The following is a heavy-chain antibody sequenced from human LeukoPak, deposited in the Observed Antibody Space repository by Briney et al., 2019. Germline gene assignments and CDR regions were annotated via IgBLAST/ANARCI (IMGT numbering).Heavy chain of an antibody. V-gene: IGHV3-23*01. CDR2: ISGSGGST. CDR3: AKAPRPYYYDSSGYLTGHYFDY. Sequence: GGSLRLSCAASGFTFSSYAMSWVRQAPGKGLEWVSAISGSGGSTYYADSVKGRFTISRDNSKNTLYLQMNSLRAEDTAVYYCAKAPRPYYYDSSGYLTGHYFDYWGQGTLVTVSS. J-gene: IGHJ4*02. D-gene: IGHD3-22*01. CDR1: GFTFSSYA.